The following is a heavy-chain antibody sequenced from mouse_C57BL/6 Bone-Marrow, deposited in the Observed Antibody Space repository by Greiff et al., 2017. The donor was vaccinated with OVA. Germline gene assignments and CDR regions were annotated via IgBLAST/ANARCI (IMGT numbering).Heavy chain of an antibody. D-gene: IGHD1-1*01. CDR2: IYPRSGNT. CDR3: ARLGGSSYYYAMDY. Sequence: VQVVESGAELARPGASVKLSCKASGYTFTSYGISWVKQRTGQGLEWIGEIYPRSGNTYYNEKFKGKATLTADKSSRTAYMELRSLTSEDSAVYFCARLGGSSYYYAMDYWGQGTSVTVSS. J-gene: IGHJ4*01. V-gene: IGHV1-81*01. CDR1: GYTFTSYG.